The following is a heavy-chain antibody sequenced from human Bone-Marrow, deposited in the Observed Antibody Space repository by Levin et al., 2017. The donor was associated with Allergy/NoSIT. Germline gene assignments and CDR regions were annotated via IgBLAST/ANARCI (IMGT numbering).Heavy chain of an antibody. CDR3: AREEHYSSGWYDY. V-gene: IGHV4-4*02. J-gene: IGHJ4*02. CDR2: IYHSGST. CDR1: GGSISSSNW. D-gene: IGHD6-19*01. Sequence: SETLSLTCAVSGGSISSSNWWCWVRQPPGKGLEWIGEIYHSGSTNYNTSLKSRVTISVDKSTNQFSLKLSSVTAADTAVYYCAREEHYSSGWYDYWGQGTLVTVSS.